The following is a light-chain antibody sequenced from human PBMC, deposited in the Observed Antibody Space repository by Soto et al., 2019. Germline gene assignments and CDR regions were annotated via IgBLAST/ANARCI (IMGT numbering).Light chain of an antibody. CDR3: QQSYRTLLT. CDR2: AAS. Sequence: DIQMTQSPSSLSASVGDRVTITCRASQSVARYLNWYQQKPGKAPKLLIYAASSLQSGVPSRFSGRGSGTDFTLTISRLQPEDFATYYCQQSYRTLLTFGGGTKVEIK. V-gene: IGKV1-39*01. CDR1: QSVARY. J-gene: IGKJ4*01.